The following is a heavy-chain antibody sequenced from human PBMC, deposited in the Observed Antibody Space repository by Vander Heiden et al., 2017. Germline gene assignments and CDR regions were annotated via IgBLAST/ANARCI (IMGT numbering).Heavy chain of an antibody. CDR3: ARDEAVAGPYYYYGMDV. J-gene: IGHJ6*02. V-gene: IGHV3-21*01. Sequence: EVQLVESGGGLVKPGGSLRLTCAAAGFTFSRYGLNWVRQAQGKGLEWVSSISSSSSYIYYADSVKGRFTISRDNAKNSLYLQMNSLRAEDTAVYYCARDEAVAGPYYYYGMDVWGQGTTVTVSS. CDR2: ISSSSSYI. D-gene: IGHD6-19*01. CDR1: GFTFSRYG.